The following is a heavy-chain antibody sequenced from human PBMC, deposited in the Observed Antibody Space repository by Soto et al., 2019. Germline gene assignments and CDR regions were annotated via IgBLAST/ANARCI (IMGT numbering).Heavy chain of an antibody. D-gene: IGHD6-13*01. J-gene: IGHJ4*02. CDR3: AAGEASSRNLAPYYLDF. V-gene: IGHV4-59*01. Sequence: SETLSLTCTVSGGSMRNYFWTWIRQPPGKGLEWIGYIHYSGTTSFFPSYNPSLRSRVTISEDTSKNQFSLKLLSVTTADTAVYFCAAGEASSRNLAPYYLDFWGQGTLVTAPQ. CDR1: GGSMRNYF. CDR2: IHYSGTT.